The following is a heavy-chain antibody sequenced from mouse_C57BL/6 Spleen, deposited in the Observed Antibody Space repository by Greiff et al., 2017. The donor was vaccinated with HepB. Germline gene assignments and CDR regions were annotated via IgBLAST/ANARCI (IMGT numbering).Heavy chain of an antibody. Sequence: QVHVKQPGAELVKPGASVKMSCKASGYTFTSYWITWVKQRPGQGLEWIGDIYPGSGSTNYNEKFKSKATLTVDTSSSTAYMQLSSLTSEDSAVYYCATKDSYAMDYWGQGTSVTVSS. CDR3: ATKDSYAMDY. J-gene: IGHJ4*01. CDR1: GYTFTSYW. CDR2: IYPGSGST. V-gene: IGHV1-55*01.